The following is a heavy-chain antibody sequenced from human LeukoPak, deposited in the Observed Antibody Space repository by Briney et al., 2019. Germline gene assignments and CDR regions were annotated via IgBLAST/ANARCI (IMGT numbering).Heavy chain of an antibody. V-gene: IGHV1-18*01. CDR2: ISAYNGNT. CDR1: GYTFTSYG. CDR3: ARAGVPAAMDYYYYMDV. J-gene: IGHJ6*03. D-gene: IGHD2-2*01. Sequence: GASVKVSCKASGYTFTSYGISWVRQAPGQGLEWMGWISAYNGNTNYAQKLQGRVTMTTDTSTSTAYMELRSLRSDDTAVYYCARAGVPAAMDYYYYMDVWGKGTTVTVSS.